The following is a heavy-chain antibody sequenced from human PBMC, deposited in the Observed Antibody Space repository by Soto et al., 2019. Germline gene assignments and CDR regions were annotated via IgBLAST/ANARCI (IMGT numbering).Heavy chain of an antibody. D-gene: IGHD3-3*01. CDR2: IFYSGNT. Sequence: SETLSLTCTVSGDSIGGSNFYWGWLRQPPGKGLEWIGSIFYSGNTYYNPSLKSRVIMSVDTSKNQHSMRLNSVTAADTAVYYCARTGRIAIFGVVTEFDPWGPGTLVTVSS. CDR1: GDSIGGSNFY. J-gene: IGHJ5*02. V-gene: IGHV4-39*01. CDR3: ARTGRIAIFGVVTEFDP.